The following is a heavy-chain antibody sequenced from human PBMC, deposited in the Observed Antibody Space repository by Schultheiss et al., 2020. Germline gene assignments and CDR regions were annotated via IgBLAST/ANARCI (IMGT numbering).Heavy chain of an antibody. J-gene: IGHJ6*02. CDR2: ISASRTVT. CDR3: TKGNLEWLGYYYGMDV. CDR1: GFTFDDYD. D-gene: IGHD3-3*01. V-gene: IGHV3-23*01. Sequence: GGSLRLSCAASGFTFDDYDMTWVRQAPGKGPEWVSTISASRTVTYYAESVRGRFTIYTDNSKNMLYVQMNSLRAEDTAVYYCTKGNLEWLGYYYGMDVWGQGTTVTVSS.